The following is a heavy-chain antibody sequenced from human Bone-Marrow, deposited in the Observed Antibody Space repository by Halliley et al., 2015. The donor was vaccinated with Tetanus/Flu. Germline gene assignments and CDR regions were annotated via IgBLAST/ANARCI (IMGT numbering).Heavy chain of an antibody. D-gene: IGHD3-22*01. Sequence: VSSIGDTGRSTSYAGSLKGRFPISRDNPNNTLYLQMSSLRAEDTAVYYCAKKSGFDSSAPIDHWGQGTLVTVSS. V-gene: IGHV3-23*01. CDR3: AKKSGFDSSAPIDH. J-gene: IGHJ4*02. CDR2: IGDTGRST.